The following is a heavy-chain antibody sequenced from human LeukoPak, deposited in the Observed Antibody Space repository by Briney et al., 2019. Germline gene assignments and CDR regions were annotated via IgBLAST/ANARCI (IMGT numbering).Heavy chain of an antibody. CDR1: GGSISSGGYS. CDR3: ASSPPDLRSGSYFQH. Sequence: PSETLSLTCAVSGGSISSGGYSWSWIRQPPGKGLEWIGYIYYSGSTYYNPSLKSQVTISVDTSKNQFSLKLSSVTAADTAVYYCASSPPDLRSGSYFQHWGQGTLVTVSS. J-gene: IGHJ1*01. CDR2: IYYSGST. D-gene: IGHD1-14*01. V-gene: IGHV4-30-4*07.